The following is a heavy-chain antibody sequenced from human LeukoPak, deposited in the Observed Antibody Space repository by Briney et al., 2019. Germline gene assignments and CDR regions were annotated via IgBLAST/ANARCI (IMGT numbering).Heavy chain of an antibody. Sequence: ASVKVSCKASGYTFTSYDINWVRQAPGQGLEWMGWINPDTGGTNLVEKFQGRVTMTRDTSISTAYMELSRLRSDDTAVYYCARGDYFYYYMDVWGKGTTVTVSS. CDR1: GYTFTSYD. J-gene: IGHJ6*03. V-gene: IGHV1-2*02. CDR3: ARGDYFYYYMDV. CDR2: INPDTGGT.